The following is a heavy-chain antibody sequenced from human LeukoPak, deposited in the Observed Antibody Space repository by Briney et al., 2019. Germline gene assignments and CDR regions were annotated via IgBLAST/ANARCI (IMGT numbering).Heavy chain of an antibody. J-gene: IGHJ3*02. Sequence: SETLSLTCTVSGGSISSGSYYWSWIRQPAGKGLEWIGRIYTSGSTNYNPSLKSRVTMSVDTSKNQFSLKLSSVTAADTAVYYCARLVHIVVVTATPIDAFDIWGQGTMVTVSS. CDR3: ARLVHIVVVTATPIDAFDI. V-gene: IGHV4-61*02. CDR1: GGSISSGSYY. CDR2: IYTSGST. D-gene: IGHD2-21*02.